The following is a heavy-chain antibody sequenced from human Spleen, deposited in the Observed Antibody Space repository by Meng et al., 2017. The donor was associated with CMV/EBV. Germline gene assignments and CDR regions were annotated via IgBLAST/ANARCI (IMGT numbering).Heavy chain of an antibody. Sequence: GESLKISCAASGFTFNTYWMHWVRQAPGKGLVWVSRINSDGSGISYADSVRGRFTISRDNAKNTLYLQMNSLRAEDTAVYYCARDAASGYYYNYYGMDVWGQGTTVTVSS. D-gene: IGHD3-22*01. J-gene: IGHJ6*02. CDR3: ARDAASGYYYNYYGMDV. CDR2: INSDGSGI. CDR1: GFTFNTYW. V-gene: IGHV3-74*01.